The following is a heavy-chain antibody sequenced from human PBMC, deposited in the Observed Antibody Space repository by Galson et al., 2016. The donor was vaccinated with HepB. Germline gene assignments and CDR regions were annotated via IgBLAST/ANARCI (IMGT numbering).Heavy chain of an antibody. CDR3: ARTCTAYGHYDIGICG. Sequence: TLSLTCTVSSGSISSGTSYWSWVRQPAGKGLEWIGRIYTSENTDYNPSLKSRVTISVDTSKNQFSLSLSSVTAADTAVYYRARTCTAYGHYDIGICGWGRGTLVTVSS. CDR2: IYTSENT. CDR1: SGSISSGTSY. D-gene: IGHD3-9*01. V-gene: IGHV4-61*02. J-gene: IGHJ4*02.